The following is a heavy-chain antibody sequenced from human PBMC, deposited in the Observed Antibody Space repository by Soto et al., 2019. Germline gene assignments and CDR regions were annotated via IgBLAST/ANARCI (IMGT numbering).Heavy chain of an antibody. J-gene: IGHJ6*02. V-gene: IGHV4-31*03. CDR3: ARDRRGYSYSYYYGMDV. Sequence: QVQLQESGPGLVKPSQTLSLTCTVSGGSISSGGYYWSWIRQHPGKGLEWIGYIYYSGSTYYNPSLKSRVTISGDTSKNQFSLKLSSVTAADTAVYYCARDRRGYSYSYYYGMDVWGQGTTVTVSS. CDR1: GGSISSGGYY. CDR2: IYYSGST. D-gene: IGHD5-18*01.